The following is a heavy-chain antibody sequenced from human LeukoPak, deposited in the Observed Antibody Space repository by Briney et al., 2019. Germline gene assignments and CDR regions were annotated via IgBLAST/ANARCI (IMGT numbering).Heavy chain of an antibody. J-gene: IGHJ4*02. V-gene: IGHV5-51*01. CDR2: IYPGDSDT. CDR3: ARPAGYYDSSGYYNVYYFDY. CDR1: GYSFTSYW. D-gene: IGHD3-22*01. Sequence: GESLKISCKGSGYSFTSYWIGWVRQIPGKGLEWMGIIYPGDSDTRYSPSFQGQVTISADKSISTAYLQWSSLKASDTAMYYCARPAGYYDSSGYYNVYYFDYWGQGTLVTVSS.